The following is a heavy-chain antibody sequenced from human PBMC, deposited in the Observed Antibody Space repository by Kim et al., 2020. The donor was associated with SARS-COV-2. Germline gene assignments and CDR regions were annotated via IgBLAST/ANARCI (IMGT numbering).Heavy chain of an antibody. CDR3: AKRGRKQKLEPIDY. D-gene: IGHD6-13*01. Sequence: ADPVKGRFTISTDNSKNTLYLKMNSLRAEDTAVYYCAKRGRKQKLEPIDYWGQGTLVTVSS. V-gene: IGHV3-23*01. J-gene: IGHJ4*02.